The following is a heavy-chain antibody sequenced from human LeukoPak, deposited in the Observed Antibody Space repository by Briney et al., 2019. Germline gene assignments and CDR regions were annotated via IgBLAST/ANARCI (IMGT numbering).Heavy chain of an antibody. Sequence: PSETLSLTCAVSRGSISSSNGWSWIRQHPGKGLEWIGEIYHSGSTNYNPSLKSRVTISVDKSKNQFSLKLSSVTAADTAVYYCASQGGYCSGGSCYSNLYWYFDLWGRGTQVTVSS. CDR1: RGSISSSNG. V-gene: IGHV4-4*02. CDR2: IYHSGST. CDR3: ASQGGYCSGGSCYSNLYWYFDL. D-gene: IGHD2-15*01. J-gene: IGHJ2*01.